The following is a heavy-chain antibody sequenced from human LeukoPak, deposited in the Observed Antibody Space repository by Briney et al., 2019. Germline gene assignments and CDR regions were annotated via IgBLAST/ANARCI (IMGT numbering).Heavy chain of an antibody. Sequence: SETLSLTCAVYGGSFSDYYWSWIRQPPGKGLEWIGEINHSGSTNYNPSLKSRVTISIDTSTNQFSLRLNSVTAADTAVYCCARAFNIFDSWGQGTLVTVSS. V-gene: IGHV4-34*01. CDR2: INHSGST. J-gene: IGHJ4*02. CDR1: GGSFSDYY. CDR3: ARAFNIFDS. D-gene: IGHD2/OR15-2a*01.